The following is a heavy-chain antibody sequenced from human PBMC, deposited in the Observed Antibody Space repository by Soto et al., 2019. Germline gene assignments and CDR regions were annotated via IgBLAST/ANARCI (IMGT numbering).Heavy chain of an antibody. D-gene: IGHD2-2*01. CDR2: IKPDGSDT. CDR1: GFTFSTSG. Sequence: PGGSLRLSCAASGFTFSTSGMTWIRQAPGKGLEWVAQIKPDGSDTLYVDSMKGRFTISRDNSRNTLYLQMSSLRAEDTAVYYCAKRRYCPSTTCFDYWGQGTLVTVSS. CDR3: AKRRYCPSTTCFDY. V-gene: IGHV3-7*01. J-gene: IGHJ4*01.